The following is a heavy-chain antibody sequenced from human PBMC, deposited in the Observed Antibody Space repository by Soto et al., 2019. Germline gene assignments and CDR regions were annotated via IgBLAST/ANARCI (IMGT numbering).Heavy chain of an antibody. CDR3: ARDLLYRAVFGI. D-gene: IGHD3-3*01. CDR2: IYYSGTT. V-gene: IGHV4-31*03. CDR1: GGSLTSNGYY. Sequence: QVHLQESGPGLVKPSQTLSLTCTVSGGSLTSNGYYWSWIRQRPAKGLEWLGYIYYSGTTHFNPSLKGRLSISMDTSNNQFSLNLTSVTAADTAVYFCARDLLYRAVFGIWGQGTLVTVSA. J-gene: IGHJ3*02.